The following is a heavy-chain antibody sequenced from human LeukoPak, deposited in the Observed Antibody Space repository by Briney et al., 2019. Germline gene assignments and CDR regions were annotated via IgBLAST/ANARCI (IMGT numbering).Heavy chain of an antibody. CDR3: ASSIRYFDWLTVGDY. D-gene: IGHD3-9*01. CDR1: GFTFSSYS. CDR2: ISSSSSYI. V-gene: IGHV3-21*01. Sequence: PGGSLRLSCAASGFTFSSYSMNWVRQAPGKGLEWVSSISSSSSYIYYADSVKGRFTISRDNAKNSLYLQMNSLRAEDTAVYYCASSIRYFDWLTVGDYWGQGTLVTVSS. J-gene: IGHJ4*02.